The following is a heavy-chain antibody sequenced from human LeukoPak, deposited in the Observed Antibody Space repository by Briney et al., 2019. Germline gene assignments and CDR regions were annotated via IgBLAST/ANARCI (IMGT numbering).Heavy chain of an antibody. V-gene: IGHV4-39*07. D-gene: IGHD3-22*01. CDR2: IYYSGST. CDR1: GGSISSSSYY. J-gene: IGHJ5*02. CDR3: ARAWRYYYDGSEYNWSDP. Sequence: SETLSLTCTVSGGSISSSSYYWGWIRQPPGKGLEWIGSIYYSGSTYYNPSLKSRVTISVDTSKNQLSLKLSSVTAADTAVYYCARAWRYYYDGSEYNWSDPWGQGTLVTVSS.